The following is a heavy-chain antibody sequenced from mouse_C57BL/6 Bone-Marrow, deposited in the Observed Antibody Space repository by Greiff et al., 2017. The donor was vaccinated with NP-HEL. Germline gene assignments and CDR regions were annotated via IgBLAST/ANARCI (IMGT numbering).Heavy chain of an antibody. Sequence: ESGPELVKPGASVKISCKASGYAFSSSWMNWVKQRPGKGLEWIGRIYPGDGDTNYNGKFKGKATLTADKSSSTAYMQLSSLTSEDSAVYFCARGGGSSYVYWGQGTTLTVSS. CDR2: IYPGDGDT. J-gene: IGHJ2*01. D-gene: IGHD1-1*01. CDR3: ARGGGSSYVY. V-gene: IGHV1-82*01. CDR1: GYAFSSSW.